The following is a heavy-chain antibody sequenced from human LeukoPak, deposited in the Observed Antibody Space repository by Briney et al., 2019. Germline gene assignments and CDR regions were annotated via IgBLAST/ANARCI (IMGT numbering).Heavy chain of an antibody. D-gene: IGHD2-15*01. V-gene: IGHV1-2*02. CDR3: ARSEGSVVVVAATPGFGYYYYGMDV. CDR2: INPNSGGT. J-gene: IGHJ6*02. Sequence: GASVKVSCKASGYTFTGYYMHWVRQAPGQGLEWMGWINPNSGGTSYAQKLQGRVTMTTDTSTSTAYMELRSLRSDDTAVYYCARSEGSVVVVAATPGFGYYYYGMDVWGQGTTVTVSS. CDR1: GYTFTGYY.